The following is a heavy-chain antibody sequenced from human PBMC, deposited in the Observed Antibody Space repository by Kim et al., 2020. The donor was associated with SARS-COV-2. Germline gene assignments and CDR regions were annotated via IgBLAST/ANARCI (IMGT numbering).Heavy chain of an antibody. V-gene: IGHV3-11*06. CDR3: ARRKRWLRFDYYYYGMDV. J-gene: IGHJ6*02. D-gene: IGHD5-12*01. Sequence: KGRFTISRDNAKNSLYLQMNSLRAEDTAVYYCARRKRWLRFDYYYYGMDVWGQGTTVTVSS.